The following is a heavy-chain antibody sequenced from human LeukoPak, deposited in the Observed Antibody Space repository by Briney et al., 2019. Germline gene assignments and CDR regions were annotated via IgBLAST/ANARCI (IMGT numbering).Heavy chain of an antibody. V-gene: IGHV4-59*01. CDR1: GGSFNSYY. Sequence: SETLSLTCTVSGGSFNSYYWTWIRQPPGKGLEWIGYIYSSGSTNFNPSLKSRVAMSVDTSKNQFSLKLSSVTAADTAVYYCARDSMVRGVYAFDIWGQGTMVTVSS. CDR3: ARDSMVRGVYAFDI. D-gene: IGHD3-10*01. CDR2: IYSSGST. J-gene: IGHJ3*02.